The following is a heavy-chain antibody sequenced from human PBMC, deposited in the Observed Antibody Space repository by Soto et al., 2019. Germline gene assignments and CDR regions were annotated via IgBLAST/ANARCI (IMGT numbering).Heavy chain of an antibody. V-gene: IGHV7-4-1*01. Sequence: QVQLVQSGSELKKPGASVKVSCKASGYTFTSYAMNWVRQAPGQGLEWMGWINTNTGNPTYAQGLTGRFVFSLDTSVSTAYLQICSLKAEDTAVYYCARGPQAWIQLWLRRNWFDPWGQGTLVTVSS. CDR2: INTNTGNP. CDR3: ARGPQAWIQLWLRRNWFDP. CDR1: GYTFTSYA. J-gene: IGHJ5*02. D-gene: IGHD5-18*01.